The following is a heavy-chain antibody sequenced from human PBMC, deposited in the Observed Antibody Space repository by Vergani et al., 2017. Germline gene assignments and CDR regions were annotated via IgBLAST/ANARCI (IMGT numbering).Heavy chain of an antibody. J-gene: IGHJ4*02. CDR3: ARDGGPYSSGWYEGDY. Sequence: QVQLVQSGAEVKKPGSSVKVSCKASGGTFSSYAISWVRQAPGQGLEWMGRIIPIFGTANYAQKFQGRVTITADESTSPAYMELSSLRSEDTAVYYCARDGGPYSSGWYEGDYWGQGTLVTVSS. CDR1: GGTFSSYA. CDR2: IIPIFGTA. D-gene: IGHD6-19*01. V-gene: IGHV1-69*13.